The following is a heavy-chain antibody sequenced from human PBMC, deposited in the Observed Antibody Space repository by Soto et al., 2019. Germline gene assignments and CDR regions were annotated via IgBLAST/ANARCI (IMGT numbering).Heavy chain of an antibody. CDR3: ARLPRDCNKTSCYYADH. Sequence: GESLKISCRGSGYDFNTNWFGWVRQLPGRGLEWVGIMYPGGSDTRYNPSLQGHVTLSVDVTVSTAFLQWRSLETSDTGMYFCARLPRDCNKTSCYYADHWGQGTQVTVSS. CDR1: GYDFNTNW. J-gene: IGHJ4*02. D-gene: IGHD3-3*01. CDR2: MYPGGSDT. V-gene: IGHV5-51*01.